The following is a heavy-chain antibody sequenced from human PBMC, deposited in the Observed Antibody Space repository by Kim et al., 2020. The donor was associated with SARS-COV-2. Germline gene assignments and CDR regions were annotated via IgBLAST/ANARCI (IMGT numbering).Heavy chain of an antibody. J-gene: IGHJ6*02. Sequence: SETLSLTCTVSGGSISSGDYYWSWIRQPPGKGLEWIGYIYYSGSTYYNPSLKSRVTISVDTSKNQFSLKLSSVTAADTAVYYCARVPWWGGYSYGYLYYYYGMDVWGQGTTVTVSS. CDR1: GGSISSGDYY. CDR2: IYYSGST. D-gene: IGHD5-18*01. CDR3: ARVPWWGGYSYGYLYYYYGMDV. V-gene: IGHV4-30-4*01.